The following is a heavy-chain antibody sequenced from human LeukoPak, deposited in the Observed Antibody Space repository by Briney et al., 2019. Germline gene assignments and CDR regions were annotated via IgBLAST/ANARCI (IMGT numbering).Heavy chain of an antibody. J-gene: IGHJ4*02. D-gene: IGHD3-22*01. CDR3: ASSYYYDSSPDDY. CDR2: IYYSGST. V-gene: IGHV4-39*07. CDR1: GGSISSSSYY. Sequence: SETLSLTCTVSGGSISSSSYYWGWIRQPPGKGLEWIGSIYYSGSTYYNPSLKSRVTISVDTSKNQFSLKLSSVTAADTAVYYCASSYYYDSSPDDYWGQGTLVTVSS.